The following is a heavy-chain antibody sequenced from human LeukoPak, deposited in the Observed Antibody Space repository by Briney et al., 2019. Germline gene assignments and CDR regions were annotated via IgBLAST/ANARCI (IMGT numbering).Heavy chain of an antibody. V-gene: IGHV3-7*01. Sequence: GSLRLSCAASGFTFSNYWMNWVRQAPGKGLEWVANIRQDGSQKYYVDSVKGRFTISRDNAKNSLYLQMNSLRAEDTAVYYCVRDWPGDSYGADPWGQGTLVTVSS. CDR3: VRDWPGDSYGADP. J-gene: IGHJ5*02. D-gene: IGHD5-18*01. CDR1: GFTFSNYW. CDR2: IRQDGSQK.